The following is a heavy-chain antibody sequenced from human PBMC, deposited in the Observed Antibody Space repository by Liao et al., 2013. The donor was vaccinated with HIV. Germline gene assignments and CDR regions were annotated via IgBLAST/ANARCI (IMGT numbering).Heavy chain of an antibody. V-gene: IGHV4-59*13. CDR1: GGSISNYY. D-gene: IGHD3-3*01. CDR2: IYYSGST. CDR3: ARGGEYDFWSGYSVSYYYYYMDV. J-gene: IGHJ6*03. Sequence: QVQLQEAGPGLVKPSETLSLTCSVPGGSISNYYWSWIRQPPGKGLEWIGYIYYSGSTNYNPSLKSRVTISVDTSKNQFSLKLSSVTAADTAVYYCARGGEYDFWSGYSVSYYYYYMDVWAKGPRSPSP.